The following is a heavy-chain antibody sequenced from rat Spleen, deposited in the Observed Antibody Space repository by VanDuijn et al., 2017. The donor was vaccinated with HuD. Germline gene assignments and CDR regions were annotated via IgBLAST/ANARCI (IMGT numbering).Heavy chain of an antibody. CDR2: ISYDGSST. CDR3: ARLSTGPYWYFDF. J-gene: IGHJ1*01. V-gene: IGHV5-29*01. D-gene: IGHD4-2*01. CDR1: GFTFSDYY. Sequence: EVQLVESDGGLVQPGRSLKLSCAASGFTFSDYYMAWVRQAPTQGLEWVATISYDGSSTYYRDPVKGRFTISRDNAKSTLYLQMYSLRSEDTATYYCARLSTGPYWYFDFWGPGTMVTVSS.